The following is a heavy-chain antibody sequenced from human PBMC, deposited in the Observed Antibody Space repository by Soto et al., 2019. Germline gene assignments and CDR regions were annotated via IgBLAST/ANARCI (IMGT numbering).Heavy chain of an antibody. D-gene: IGHD2-2*01. Sequence: SETXPLTCAVYGGSFSGFYWSWIRQPPGKGLEWIGEINHSGSTNYNPSLKSRVTISVDTSKNQFSLKLCSVTAADTAVYYCARGRYCSSTSCLGYYMDVWGKGTTVTVSS. V-gene: IGHV4-34*01. CDR3: ARGRYCSSTSCLGYYMDV. J-gene: IGHJ6*03. CDR2: INHSGST. CDR1: GGSFSGFY.